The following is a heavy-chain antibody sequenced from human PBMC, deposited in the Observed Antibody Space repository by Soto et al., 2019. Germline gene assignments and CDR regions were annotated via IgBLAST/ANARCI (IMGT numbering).Heavy chain of an antibody. CDR2: VYFSGRT. J-gene: IGHJ4*02. V-gene: IGHV4-39*01. Sequence: QLQLQESGPGLVKPSETLSLTCTVSGVSITNTSYYWGWIRQPPGKGLEWIGTVYFSGRTFYNPSLKSRLTISVDTSKNQFSLRLSYVTASDTAVYYGARHGSYCGQGTLVAVSS. CDR3: ARHGSY. CDR1: GVSITNTSYY.